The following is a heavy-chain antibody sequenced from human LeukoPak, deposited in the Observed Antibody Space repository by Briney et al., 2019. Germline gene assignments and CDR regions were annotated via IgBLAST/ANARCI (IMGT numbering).Heavy chain of an antibody. Sequence: GASVKVSCKAPGYTFTSNDINWVRQATGQGLEWMGWMNPNSGNTGYAQKFQGRVTMTRNTSISTACMELSSLRSEDTAVYYCASLRWDAPEPQKLITTPKIVHRPSLWGQGTLVTVSS. D-gene: IGHD1-14*01. CDR1: GYTFTSND. J-gene: IGHJ4*02. CDR3: ASLRWDAPEPQKLITTPKIVHRPSL. CDR2: MNPNSGNT. V-gene: IGHV1-8*01.